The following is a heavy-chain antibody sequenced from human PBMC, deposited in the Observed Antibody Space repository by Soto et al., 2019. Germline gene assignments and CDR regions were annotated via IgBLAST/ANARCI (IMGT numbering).Heavy chain of an antibody. Sequence: ASVKVSCTASGYSFTNNDVSWVRQATGQGLEWMGWMNPGSGDTGYARKFQGRVTMTRDISTATAYMELSSLRSDDTATYYCARMATFGSFDPWGQGTLVTVSS. CDR3: ARMATFGSFDP. V-gene: IGHV1-8*01. CDR2: MNPGSGDT. CDR1: GYSFTNND. J-gene: IGHJ5*02. D-gene: IGHD3-16*01.